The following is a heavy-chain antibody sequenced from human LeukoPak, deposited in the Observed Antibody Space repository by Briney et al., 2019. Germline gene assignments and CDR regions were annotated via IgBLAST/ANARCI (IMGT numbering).Heavy chain of an antibody. CDR3: ASSYGYSSWFDP. D-gene: IGHD5-18*01. CDR2: IKQDGSEK. V-gene: IGHV3-7*01. J-gene: IGHJ5*02. CDR1: RFTFSSYW. Sequence: GGSLRLSCAASRFTFSSYWMNWVRQAPGKGLEWVANIKQDGSEKYYVDSAKGRFTISRDNAKKSLYLQMNSLRAEDTAVYYCASSYGYSSWFDPWGQGTLVTVSS.